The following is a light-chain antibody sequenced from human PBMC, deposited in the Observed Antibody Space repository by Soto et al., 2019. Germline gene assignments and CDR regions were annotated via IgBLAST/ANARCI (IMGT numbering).Light chain of an antibody. Sequence: EIVMTKSPATLSVSPGARATLSCRASQSVSNNYLAWYQQKPGQAPRLLIYGASNRATGIPDRFSGSGSGTDFTLTISRLEPEDFAVYYCQQYGSSGTVGQGTKVDIK. V-gene: IGKV3-20*01. CDR2: GAS. CDR1: QSVSNNY. CDR3: QQYGSSGT. J-gene: IGKJ1*01.